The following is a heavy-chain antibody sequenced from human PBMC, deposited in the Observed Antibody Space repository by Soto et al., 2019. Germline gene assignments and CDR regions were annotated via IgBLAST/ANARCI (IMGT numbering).Heavy chain of an antibody. V-gene: IGHV5-51*01. CDR3: ARFRAPRRQLISMSFHL. Sequence: GESLKISCKASGYDFTNYWSAWVRQTPGRGLEWMGMIYPGDSDIRYNPSFRCRVTISADKSITSAFVQWGSLKASDSAIYYCARFRAPRRQLISMSFHLWGLGTLVTSPQ. D-gene: IGHD6-13*01. CDR2: IYPGDSDI. J-gene: IGHJ4*03. CDR1: GYDFTNYW.